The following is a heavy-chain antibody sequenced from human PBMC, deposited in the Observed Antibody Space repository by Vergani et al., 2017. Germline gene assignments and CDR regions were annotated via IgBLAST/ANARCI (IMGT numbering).Heavy chain of an antibody. D-gene: IGHD2-2*01. CDR1: NYSISRGYF. CDR2: FHHTGMT. V-gene: IGHV4-38-2*02. J-gene: IGHJ4*02. Sequence: QVQLQESGPGLVKPSETLSLTCTVSNYSISRGYFWGWIRRPPGKGLEWIASFHHTGMTYNNPSLKSRVTISVDTSKNLISLKLTSVTAADTALYYCARHGGSSNFYHLFDSLGQRTLVTVSS. CDR3: ARHGGSSNFYHLFDS.